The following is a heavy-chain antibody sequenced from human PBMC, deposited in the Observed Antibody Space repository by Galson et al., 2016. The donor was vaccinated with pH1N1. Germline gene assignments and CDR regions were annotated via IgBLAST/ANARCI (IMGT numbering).Heavy chain of an antibody. CDR1: GFTFSDYY. Sequence: SLRLSCAASGFTFSDYYMNWIRQAPGKGLEWISYITSSGILTNYADSVQGRFTISRDNAKNSLFLQMNSLRAEDTAVYYCARAGNPFDYWGQGTLVTVSS. CDR2: ITSSGILT. V-gene: IGHV3-11*04. D-gene: IGHD6-19*01. CDR3: ARAGNPFDY. J-gene: IGHJ4*02.